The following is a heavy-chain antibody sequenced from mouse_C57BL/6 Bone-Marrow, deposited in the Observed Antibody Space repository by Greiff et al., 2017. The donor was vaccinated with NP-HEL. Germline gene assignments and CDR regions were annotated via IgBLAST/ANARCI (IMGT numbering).Heavy chain of an antibody. CDR2: SRNKANDYTT. CDR1: GFTFSDFY. Sequence: DVKLVESGGGLVQSGRSLRLSCATSGFTFSDFYMEWVRQAPGKGLEWIAASRNKANDYTTEYSASVKGRFIVSRDTSQSILYLQMNALRAEDTAIYYCARDAEGSVWGTGTTVTVSS. J-gene: IGHJ1*03. D-gene: IGHD1-1*02. CDR3: ARDAEGSV. V-gene: IGHV7-1*01.